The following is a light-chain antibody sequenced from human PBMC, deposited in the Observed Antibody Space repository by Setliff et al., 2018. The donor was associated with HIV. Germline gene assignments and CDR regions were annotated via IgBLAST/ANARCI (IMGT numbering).Light chain of an antibody. Sequence: SVLTQPASVSGSPGQSITISCTGTSSDIGGYNYVSWYQQHPGKAPKLMIYDVSNRPSGVSDRFSGSKSGNTASLTISGLQAEDEADYYCCSYTTSITYVFGTGTKVTVL. V-gene: IGLV2-14*03. J-gene: IGLJ1*01. CDR2: DVS. CDR3: CSYTTSITYV. CDR1: SSDIGGYNY.